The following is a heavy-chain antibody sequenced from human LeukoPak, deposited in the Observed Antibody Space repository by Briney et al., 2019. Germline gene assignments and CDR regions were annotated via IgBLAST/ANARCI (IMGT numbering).Heavy chain of an antibody. J-gene: IGHJ4*02. CDR3: ARGMEDGYNPYYIDY. Sequence: SETLSLTCAVYGGSFSGYYWSWIRQPPGKGLEWIGEINHSGSTNYNPSLKSRVTISVDTSKNQFSLKLSSVTAADTAVYYCARGMEDGYNPYYIDYWGQGTLVTVSS. D-gene: IGHD5-24*01. V-gene: IGHV4-34*01. CDR2: INHSGST. CDR1: GGSFSGYY.